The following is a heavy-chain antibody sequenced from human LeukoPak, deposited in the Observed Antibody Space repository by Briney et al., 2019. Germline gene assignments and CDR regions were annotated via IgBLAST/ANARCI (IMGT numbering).Heavy chain of an antibody. CDR3: AGDRAAAARHPVDY. V-gene: IGHV3-21*01. D-gene: IGHD6-13*01. J-gene: IGHJ4*02. Sequence: GGSLRLSCAASGFIFSTYSMNWVRQAPGKGLEWVSSISSTSSYVYYADSVKGRFTISRDNAKNSLYLQMNSLRAEDTAVYYCAGDRAAAARHPVDYWGQGTLVTVSS. CDR2: ISSTSSYV. CDR1: GFIFSTYS.